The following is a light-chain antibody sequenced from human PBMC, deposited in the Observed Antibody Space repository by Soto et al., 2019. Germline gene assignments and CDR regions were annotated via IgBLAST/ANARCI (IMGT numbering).Light chain of an antibody. V-gene: IGKV1-9*01. J-gene: IGKJ5*01. Sequence: DIQLTQSPSFLSASVGDRVTITCRASRGISSYLAWYQQKPGKAHKLLIYAASTLQSGVPSRFSGSGSGTEFTLTISSLQTEDFATYYCQHLDSYATFGQGTRREIK. CDR1: RGISSY. CDR2: AAS. CDR3: QHLDSYAT.